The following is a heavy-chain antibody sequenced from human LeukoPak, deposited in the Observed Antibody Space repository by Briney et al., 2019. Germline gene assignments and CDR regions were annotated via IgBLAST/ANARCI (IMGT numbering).Heavy chain of an antibody. V-gene: IGHV4-59*08. CDR1: GGSISSYY. CDR2: IYYSGST. D-gene: IGHD5-24*01. CDR3: ARGAGAGYNLQPFDY. J-gene: IGHJ4*02. Sequence: PSETLSLTCTVSGGSISSYYWSWIRQPPGKGLEWIGYIYYSGSTKYNPSLKSRVSISVNTSKNQFSLKLSSVTAADTAVYYCARGAGAGYNLQPFDYWGQGTLVTVSS.